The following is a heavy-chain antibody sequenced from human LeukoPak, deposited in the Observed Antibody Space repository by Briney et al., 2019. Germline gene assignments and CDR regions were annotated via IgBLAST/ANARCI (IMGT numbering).Heavy chain of an antibody. CDR3: ASTITSRFDP. CDR1: GFTFSNFW. J-gene: IGHJ5*02. D-gene: IGHD4-11*01. V-gene: IGHV3-74*01. Sequence: GGSLRLSCAASGFTFSNFWMYWVRQAPGKGLVWVSHINSGGSSTSYADSVKGRFTISGDNAKSTLYLQMNSLRAEDTAVYYCASTITSRFDPWGQGTLVTVSS. CDR2: INSGGSST.